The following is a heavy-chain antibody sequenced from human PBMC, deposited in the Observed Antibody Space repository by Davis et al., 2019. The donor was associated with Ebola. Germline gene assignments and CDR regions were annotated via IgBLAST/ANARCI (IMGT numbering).Heavy chain of an antibody. D-gene: IGHD6-6*01. CDR3: AKGRQYSSSSAFHI. CDR1: GFTFDDYG. Sequence: SLKISCAASGFTFDDYGMFWVRQAPGRDLEWVSGISWNSAAIVYADSLKGRFSTSRDNAKNSLYLQMNSLRPEDTALYYCAKGRQYSSSSAFHIWGQGTMVTVSS. CDR2: ISWNSAAI. J-gene: IGHJ3*02. V-gene: IGHV3-9*01.